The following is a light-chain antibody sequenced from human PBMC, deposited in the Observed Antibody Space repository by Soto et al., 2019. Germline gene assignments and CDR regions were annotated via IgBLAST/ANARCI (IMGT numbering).Light chain of an antibody. Sequence: EIVLTQSPGTLSLSPGERATLSCRASQSVSSTYLAWYQQKPGQAPRLLMYGASNRATGIPDRFRGSGSGTDFTLTISRLEPEDFAVYYCQQYGESPPWTFGQGTKV. CDR1: QSVSSTY. CDR2: GAS. J-gene: IGKJ1*01. V-gene: IGKV3-20*01. CDR3: QQYGESPPWT.